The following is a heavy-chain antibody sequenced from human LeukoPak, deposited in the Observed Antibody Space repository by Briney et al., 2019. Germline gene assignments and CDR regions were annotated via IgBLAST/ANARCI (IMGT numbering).Heavy chain of an antibody. J-gene: IGHJ5*02. Sequence: ASVKVSCKVSGYTLTELSMHWVRQAPGKGLEWMGGFDPEDGETIYAQKFQGRVTMTEDTSTDTAYMELSSLRSEDTAVYYCATERYYDILTGYWFDPWGQGTLVTVSS. V-gene: IGHV1-24*01. CDR1: GYTLTELS. D-gene: IGHD3-9*01. CDR3: ATERYYDILTGYWFDP. CDR2: FDPEDGET.